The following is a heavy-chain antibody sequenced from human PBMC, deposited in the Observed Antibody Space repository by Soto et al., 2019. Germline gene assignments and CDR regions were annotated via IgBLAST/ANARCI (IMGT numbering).Heavy chain of an antibody. CDR2: IIPILGIA. Sequence: SVKVSCKASGYTFTNYYMHWVRQAPGQGLEWMGRIIPILGIANYAQKFQGRVTITADKSTSTAYMELSSLRSEDTAVYYCASSSSTYYGMDVWGQGTTVTVSS. CDR1: GYTFTNYY. V-gene: IGHV1-69*02. CDR3: ASSSSTYYGMDV. J-gene: IGHJ6*02.